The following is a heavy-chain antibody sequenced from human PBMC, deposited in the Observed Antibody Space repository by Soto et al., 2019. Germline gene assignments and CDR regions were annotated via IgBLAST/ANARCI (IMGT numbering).Heavy chain of an antibody. J-gene: IGHJ4*02. Sequence: QVQLVQSGAEVKKPGSSVKVSCKASGGTFSSYAISWVRQAPGQGLEWMGGIIPIFGTANYAEKFQGRVTITADECTRTAYMELSRLRSEDTAVYYCGRGIPVAGGYYFDYWGQGTLVTVSS. CDR3: GRGIPVAGGYYFDY. D-gene: IGHD6-13*01. CDR1: GGTFSSYA. V-gene: IGHV1-69*01. CDR2: IIPIFGTA.